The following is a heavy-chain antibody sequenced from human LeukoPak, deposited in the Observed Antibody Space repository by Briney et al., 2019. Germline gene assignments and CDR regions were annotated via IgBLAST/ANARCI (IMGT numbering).Heavy chain of an antibody. D-gene: IGHD3-22*01. CDR2: IIPIFGTA. J-gene: IGHJ4*02. V-gene: IGHV1-69*13. CDR3: ARDPTNYYDSSGYYSN. CDR1: GYSFTSYG. Sequence: ASVKVSCKTSGYSFTSYGISWVRQAPGQGLEWMGGIIPIFGTANYAQKFQGRVTITADESTSTAYMELSSLRSEDTAVYYCARDPTNYYDSSGYYSNWGQGTLVTVSS.